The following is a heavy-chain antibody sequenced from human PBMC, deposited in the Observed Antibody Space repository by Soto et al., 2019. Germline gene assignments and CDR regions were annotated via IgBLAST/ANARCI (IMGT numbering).Heavy chain of an antibody. CDR1: GFTFSSYA. CDR2: ISGSDDST. V-gene: IGHV3-23*01. D-gene: IGHD6-6*01. Sequence: EVQLLESGGGLVQPGESLRLSCAASGFTFSSYAISWVRQAPGKGLEWVSVISGSDDSTYYADSVKGPFTISRDNSKNTLYLQMNSLRAEDTAVYYCAKSSSSSTFDYWGQGTLVTVSS. CDR3: AKSSSSSTFDY. J-gene: IGHJ4*02.